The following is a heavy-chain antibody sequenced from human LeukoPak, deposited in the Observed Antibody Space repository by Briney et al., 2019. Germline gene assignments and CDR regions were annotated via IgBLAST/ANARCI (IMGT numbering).Heavy chain of an antibody. Sequence: PGGSLRLSCAASGFTVSSNYMSWVRQAPGKGLEWVSAISGSGGSTYYADSVKGRFTISRDNSKNTLYLQMNSLRAEDTAVYYCAKDGYCSSTSCYGRFEYWGQGTLVTVSS. CDR2: ISGSGGST. CDR1: GFTVSSNY. D-gene: IGHD2-2*03. J-gene: IGHJ4*02. CDR3: AKDGYCSSTSCYGRFEY. V-gene: IGHV3-23*01.